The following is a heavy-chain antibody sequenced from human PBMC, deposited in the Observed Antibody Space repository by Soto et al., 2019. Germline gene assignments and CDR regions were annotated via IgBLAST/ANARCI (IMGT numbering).Heavy chain of an antibody. V-gene: IGHV4-59*01. Sequence: LSLTCTVSGGSISSYYWSWIRQPPEKELEWIGYIYYSGSTNYNPSLKSRVTISVDTSKNQFSLKLRSVTAADTAVYYCAREVSNSFYYWSQGTLVTVSS. CDR3: AREVSNSFYY. CDR2: IYYSGST. CDR1: GGSISSYY. J-gene: IGHJ4*02. D-gene: IGHD4-4*01.